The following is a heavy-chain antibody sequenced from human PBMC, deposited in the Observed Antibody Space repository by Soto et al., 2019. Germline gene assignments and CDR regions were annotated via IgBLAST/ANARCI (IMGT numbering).Heavy chain of an antibody. Sequence: LRLSCTASGFTFGDYAMSWFRQAPGKGLEWVGFIRSKAYGGTTEYAASVKGRFTISRDDSKSIAYLQMNSPKTEDTAVYYCTSGSYYSYYGMDVWGQGTTVTVSS. J-gene: IGHJ6*02. CDR3: TSGSYYSYYGMDV. V-gene: IGHV3-49*03. CDR2: IRSKAYGGTT. CDR1: GFTFGDYA. D-gene: IGHD1-26*01.